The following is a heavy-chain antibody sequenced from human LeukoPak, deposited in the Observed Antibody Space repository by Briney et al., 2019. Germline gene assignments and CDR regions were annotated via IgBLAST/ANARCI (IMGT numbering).Heavy chain of an antibody. Sequence: SETLSLTCTVSGGSISSYYWSWIRQPPGKGLEWIGYIYYSGSTNYNPSLKRRVTITVDTSKNQFSLKLSSVTAADTAVYYCAGGAVASFDYWGQGTLVTVSS. D-gene: IGHD1-26*01. CDR1: GGSISSYY. CDR2: IYYSGST. V-gene: IGHV4-59*01. CDR3: AGGAVASFDY. J-gene: IGHJ4*02.